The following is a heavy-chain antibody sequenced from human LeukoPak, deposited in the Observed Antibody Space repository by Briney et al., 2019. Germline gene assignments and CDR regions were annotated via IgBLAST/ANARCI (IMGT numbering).Heavy chain of an antibody. Sequence: PGGSLRLSCAASGFTFSDACMNWVRQAPGKGLEWVSYISSGGSGIYYADSVKGRFTISRDNAKKSLYLQMNSLRAEDTAVYYCARDTYGSGSYYNAPLDYWGQGTLVTVSS. CDR1: GFTFSDAC. J-gene: IGHJ4*02. CDR2: ISSGGSGI. CDR3: ARDTYGSGSYYNAPLDY. D-gene: IGHD3-10*01. V-gene: IGHV3-48*01.